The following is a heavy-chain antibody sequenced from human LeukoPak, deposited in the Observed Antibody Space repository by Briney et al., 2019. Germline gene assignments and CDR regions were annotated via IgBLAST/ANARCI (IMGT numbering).Heavy chain of an antibody. Sequence: GRSLRLSCAASGFTFRSYGMHWVRQAPGKGLEWVAVISYDGSNKYYADSVKGRFTISRDNSKNTLYLQMNSLRAEDTAVYYCAKSPRRDCSSTSCYYYWGQGTLVTVSS. D-gene: IGHD2-2*01. CDR1: GFTFRSYG. J-gene: IGHJ4*02. V-gene: IGHV3-30*18. CDR2: ISYDGSNK. CDR3: AKSPRRDCSSTSCYYY.